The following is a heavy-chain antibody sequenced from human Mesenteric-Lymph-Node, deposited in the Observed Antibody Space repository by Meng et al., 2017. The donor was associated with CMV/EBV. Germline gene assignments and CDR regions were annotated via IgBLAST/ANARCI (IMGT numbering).Heavy chain of an antibody. CDR3: AGVRTVTHYYYYGMDV. J-gene: IGHJ6*02. V-gene: IGHV3-13*03. D-gene: IGHD4-11*01. Sequence: GESLKISCAACGFTFSSYDMHWVRQATGKGLEWVSAIGTAGDTYYPGSVKGQFTISRENAKNSLYLQMNSLRAGDTAVYYCAGVRTVTHYYYYGMDVWGQGTTVTVSS. CDR1: GFTFSSYD. CDR2: IGTAGDT.